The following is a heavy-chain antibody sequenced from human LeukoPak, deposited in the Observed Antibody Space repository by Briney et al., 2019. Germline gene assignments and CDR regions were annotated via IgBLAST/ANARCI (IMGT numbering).Heavy chain of an antibody. CDR1: GFIFSSYA. CDR3: ARGSLFFYYYMDV. Sequence: NPGGSLRLSCAASGFIFSSYAMTWVRQAPGKGLEWIGEINHSGSTNYNPSLKSRVTISVDTSENQFSLKLSSVTAADTAVYYCARGSLFFYYYMDVWGKGTTVTVSS. J-gene: IGHJ6*03. CDR2: INHSGST. V-gene: IGHV4-34*01. D-gene: IGHD3-10*01.